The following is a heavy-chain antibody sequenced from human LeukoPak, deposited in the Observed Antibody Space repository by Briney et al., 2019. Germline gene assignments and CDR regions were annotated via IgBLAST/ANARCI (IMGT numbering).Heavy chain of an antibody. CDR2: INPNSGGT. J-gene: IGHJ6*02. Sequence: GASVKVSCKASGYTFTGYYMHWVRPAPGQGLDWMGWINPNSGGTNYAQKFQGRVTMTRETSISAAYMKLSRLRSDDTAVYYCARDFHCSGGSCYPYYYYGMDVWGQGTTVTVSS. V-gene: IGHV1-2*02. CDR3: ARDFHCSGGSCYPYYYYGMDV. CDR1: GYTFTGYY. D-gene: IGHD2-15*01.